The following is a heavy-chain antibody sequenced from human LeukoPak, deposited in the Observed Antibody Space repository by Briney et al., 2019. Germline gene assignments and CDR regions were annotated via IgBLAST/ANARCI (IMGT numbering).Heavy chain of an antibody. CDR1: GDSISGFY. CDR2: ISTSGST. J-gene: IGHJ4*02. Sequence: SETLFLTCTVSGDSISGFYWSWIRQPAGKGLQWIGRISTSGSTNYNPSLKSRVTMSVDRSTNEFSLTVRSVTAADTAVYYCARGPPRSGPPDYWGQGTLVTVSS. V-gene: IGHV4-4*07. CDR3: ARGPPRSGPPDY. D-gene: IGHD3-3*01.